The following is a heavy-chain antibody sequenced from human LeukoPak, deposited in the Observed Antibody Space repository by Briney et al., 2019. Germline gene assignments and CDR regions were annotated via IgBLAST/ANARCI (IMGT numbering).Heavy chain of an antibody. V-gene: IGHV3-23*01. CDR3: AREGSPPLLRYFDWLFFNAFDI. D-gene: IGHD3-9*01. CDR1: GFTFSTYV. CDR2: ILGSGGGT. J-gene: IGHJ3*02. Sequence: PGGSLRLSCAASGFTFSTYVMTWVRQAPGKGLEWVSAILGSGGGTYYADSVKGRFTIFRDNSKNTLYLQMNSLRAEDTAVYYCAREGSPPLLRYFDWLFFNAFDIWGQGTMVTVSS.